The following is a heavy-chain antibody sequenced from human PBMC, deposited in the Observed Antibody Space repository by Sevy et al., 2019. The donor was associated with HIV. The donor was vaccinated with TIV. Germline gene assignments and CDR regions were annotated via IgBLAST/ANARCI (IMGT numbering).Heavy chain of an antibody. CDR1: GDTFINYA. J-gene: IGHJ3*02. Sequence: ASVKVSCKASGDTFINYAISWVRQAPGQGLEWMGGIIPILDVPKYTQKFQDRVTITADKSTSTAYMELSSLTSEDTAVYYCEAYCCSTTCYSVGFDIWGQGTMVTVSS. V-gene: IGHV1-69*10. D-gene: IGHD2-2*01. CDR3: EAYCCSTTCYSVGFDI. CDR2: IIPILDVP.